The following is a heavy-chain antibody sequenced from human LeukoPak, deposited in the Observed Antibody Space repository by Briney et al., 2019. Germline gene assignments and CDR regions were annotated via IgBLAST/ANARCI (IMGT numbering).Heavy chain of an antibody. CDR1: GFIFTDYY. V-gene: IGHV3-11*01. Sequence: GGSLRLSCAASGFIFTDYYMSWIRQAPGKGLEWVSYISTSGTTKYYADSVKGRFTISRDNDKNSLYLQMNGLRAEDTAVYYCARSYAHFDHWGQGTLVTVSS. D-gene: IGHD3-16*01. J-gene: IGHJ4*02. CDR2: ISTSGTTK. CDR3: ARSYAHFDH.